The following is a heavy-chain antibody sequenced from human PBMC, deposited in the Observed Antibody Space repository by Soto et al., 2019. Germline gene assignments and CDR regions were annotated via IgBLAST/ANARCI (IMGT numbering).Heavy chain of an antibody. Sequence: SETLSLTCTVSGGSISSYYWSWIRQPPGKGLEWIGYIYYSGSTNYNPSLKSRVTISVDTSKNQFSLKLSSVTAADTAVYYCARVSGEPTAIRTSDYWGQGTLVTVSS. CDR3: ARVSGEPTAIRTSDY. V-gene: IGHV4-59*01. D-gene: IGHD2-2*01. CDR2: IYYSGST. CDR1: GGSISSYY. J-gene: IGHJ4*02.